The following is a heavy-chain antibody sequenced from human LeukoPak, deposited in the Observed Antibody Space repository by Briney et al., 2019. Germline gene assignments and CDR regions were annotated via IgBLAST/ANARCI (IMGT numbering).Heavy chain of an antibody. J-gene: IGHJ4*02. D-gene: IGHD3-3*01. CDR2: INPSGGST. CDR1: GYTFTSYY. CDR3: ARGPIGYYDFWSGYPDY. V-gene: IGHV1-46*01. Sequence: ASVKVSCKASGYTFTSYYMHWVRQAPGQGLEWMGIINPSGGSTSYAQKFQGRVTMTRDTSTSTVYMELSSLRSEDTAVYYCARGPIGYYDFWSGYPDYRGQGTLSPSPQ.